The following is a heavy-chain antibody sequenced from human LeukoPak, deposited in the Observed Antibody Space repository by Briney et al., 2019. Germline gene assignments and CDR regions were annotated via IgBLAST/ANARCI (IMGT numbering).Heavy chain of an antibody. CDR2: INHSGST. CDR3: GSYYVHGAFDI. D-gene: IGHD2/OR15-2a*01. CDR1: GGSFSGHY. Sequence: SETLSLTCAVYGGSFSGHYWSWVRQPPGKGLEWIGEINHSGSTNYNPSLESRVTISVDTSKNHFSLKMSSVTAADTAVYYCGSYYVHGAFDIWGQGTMVTVSS. J-gene: IGHJ3*02. V-gene: IGHV4-34*01.